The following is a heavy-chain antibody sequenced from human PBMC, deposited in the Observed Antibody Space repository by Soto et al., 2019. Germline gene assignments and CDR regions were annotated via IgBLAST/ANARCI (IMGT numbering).Heavy chain of an antibody. CDR1: GYDFTSYW. D-gene: IGHD3-16*01. CDR3: AYLRGFTGYPGD. Sequence: GESLKISCSASGYDFTSYWITWVRQVPGKGLEWLGRIDPSDSYTNYSPSFRGHVNISVDRSVNTVYLHWSSLQASDTAVYYCAYLRGFTGYPGDWGQGTLVTVSS. CDR2: IDPSDSYT. V-gene: IGHV5-10-1*01. J-gene: IGHJ4*02.